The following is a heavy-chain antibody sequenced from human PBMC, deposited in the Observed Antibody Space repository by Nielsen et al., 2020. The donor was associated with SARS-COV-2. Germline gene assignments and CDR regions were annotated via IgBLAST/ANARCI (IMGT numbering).Heavy chain of an antibody. D-gene: IGHD3-22*01. CDR3: ARDPHQYYYDSSGKNVNWFDP. CDR2: ISAYNGNT. J-gene: IGHJ5*02. CDR1: GYTFTSYG. Sequence: ASVKVSCKASGYTFTSYGISWVRQAPGQGLEWMGWISAYNGNTNYAQKLQGRVTMTTDTSTSTAYMELRSLRSDDTAVYYCARDPHQYYYDSSGKNVNWFDPWGQGTLVTVSS. V-gene: IGHV1-18*01.